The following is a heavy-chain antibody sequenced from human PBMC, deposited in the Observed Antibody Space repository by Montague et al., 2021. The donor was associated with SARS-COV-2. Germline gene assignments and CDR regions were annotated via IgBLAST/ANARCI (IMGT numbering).Heavy chain of an antibody. V-gene: IGHV3-30*04. CDR3: ARDLGFYGMDV. CDR2: ISYDGSNK. Sequence: SLSLSWAASGFTFSSYAMHWVRQAPGKGLEWVAVISYDGSNKYYADSVKGRFTISRDNSKNTLYLQMNSLRAEDTAVYYCARDLGFYGMDVWGQGTTVTVSS. J-gene: IGHJ6*02. CDR1: GFTFSSYA.